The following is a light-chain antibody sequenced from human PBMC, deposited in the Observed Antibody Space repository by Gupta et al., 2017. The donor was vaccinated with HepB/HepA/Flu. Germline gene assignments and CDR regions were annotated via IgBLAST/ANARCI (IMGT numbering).Light chain of an antibody. J-gene: IGLJ3*02. CDR2: NDN. Sequence: SALATQPPSVSVAPGQTATLTCEGDRIRNKVVQWYQKKPGQAPILVLYNDNERPAGITERFSGSNSANAATLTITRVEAGDEDDYYCQVWDSGDPWVFGGGTKLTVL. CDR1: RIRNKV. CDR3: QVWDSGDPWV. V-gene: IGLV3-21*02.